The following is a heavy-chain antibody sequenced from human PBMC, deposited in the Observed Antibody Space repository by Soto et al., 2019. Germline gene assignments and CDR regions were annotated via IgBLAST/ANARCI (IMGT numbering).Heavy chain of an antibody. CDR2: IYYSGST. Sequence: SETLSLTCTVSGGSISSSSYYWGWIRQPPGKGLEWIGSIYYSGSTYYNPSLKSRVTISVDTSKNQFSLKLSSVTAADTAVYYCARLLSSNYEILGGKTISDVVTAIPPWFDPWGQGTLVTVSS. CDR3: ARLLSSNYEILGGKTISDVVTAIPPWFDP. J-gene: IGHJ5*02. V-gene: IGHV4-39*01. D-gene: IGHD2-21*02. CDR1: GGSISSSSYY.